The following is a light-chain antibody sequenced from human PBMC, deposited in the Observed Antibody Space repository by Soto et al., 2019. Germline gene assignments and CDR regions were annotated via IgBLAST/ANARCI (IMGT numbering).Light chain of an antibody. Sequence: ECVLTQSKGTLSFSPGERATLSCKASQSVSSSYLAWYQQKPGQAPRLLIYGASSRATGIPDRFSGSGSGTDFTLTISRLEPEDFAVYYCQQYGSSPKTFGQGTKVDI. J-gene: IGKJ1*01. V-gene: IGKV3-20*01. CDR3: QQYGSSPKT. CDR2: GAS. CDR1: QSVSSSY.